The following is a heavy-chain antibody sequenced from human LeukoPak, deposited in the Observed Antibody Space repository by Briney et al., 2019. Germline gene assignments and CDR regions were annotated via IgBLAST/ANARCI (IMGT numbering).Heavy chain of an antibody. V-gene: IGHV4-59*08. D-gene: IGHD3-10*01. CDR3: ARHLRITMVRGVKVNWFDP. J-gene: IGHJ5*02. Sequence: SETLSLTCTVSGGSIRSYYWSWIRQPPGKGLEWIGYIYYSGSTIYNPSLKSRVTISVDTSKNQFSLKLSSVTAADTAVYYCARHLRITMVRGVKVNWFDPWGQGTLVTVSS. CDR2: IYYSGST. CDR1: GGSIRSYY.